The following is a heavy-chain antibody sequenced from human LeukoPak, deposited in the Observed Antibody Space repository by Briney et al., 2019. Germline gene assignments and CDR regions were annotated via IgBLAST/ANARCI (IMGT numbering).Heavy chain of an antibody. D-gene: IGHD6-13*01. J-gene: IGHJ4*02. Sequence: SETLSLTCTVSGGSISSSSYYWGWIRQPPGKGLEWIGSIYYSGSTYYNPSLKSRVTISVDTSKNQFSLKLSSVTAADTAVYYCASRSWQLAVFFDYWGQGTLVTVS. V-gene: IGHV4-39*01. CDR3: ASRSWQLAVFFDY. CDR2: IYYSGST. CDR1: GGSISSSSYY.